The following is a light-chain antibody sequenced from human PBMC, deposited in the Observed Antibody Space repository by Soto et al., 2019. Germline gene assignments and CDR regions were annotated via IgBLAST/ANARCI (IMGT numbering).Light chain of an antibody. CDR2: DAS. CDR1: QGIGNA. CDR3: QQYFSYPTT. V-gene: IGKV1-13*02. J-gene: IGKJ5*01. Sequence: AIQMTQSPSSLSASVGDRVTISCRASQGIGNALGWYQQKPGKAPKLLIYDASSLESGVPSRFSGSGSGTDFTLTISSLQPEDFATYYCQQYFSYPTTFGQGTRLEI.